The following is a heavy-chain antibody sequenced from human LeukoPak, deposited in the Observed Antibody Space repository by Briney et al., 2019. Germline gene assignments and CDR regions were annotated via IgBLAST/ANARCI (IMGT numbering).Heavy chain of an antibody. CDR1: GFTFSSYW. V-gene: IGHV3-74*01. J-gene: IGHJ4*02. CDR3: ARGGGSGYYLDY. CDR2: INSDGSST. Sequence: PGGSLRLSCAASGFTFSSYWMHWVRQAPGQGLVWVSRINSDGSSTSYADSVKGRFTISRDNAKNTLYLQMNSLRAEDTAVYYCARGGGSGYYLDYWGQGTLVTVSS. D-gene: IGHD2-15*01.